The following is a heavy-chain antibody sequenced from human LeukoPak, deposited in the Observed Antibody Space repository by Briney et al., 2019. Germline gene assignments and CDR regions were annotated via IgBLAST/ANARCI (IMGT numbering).Heavy chain of an antibody. CDR1: GFTFSGSA. CDR3: ARANLMAPETLDF. Sequence: PGGSLRLSCAASGFTFSGSAMHWVRQASGKGLEWVGRIRSKASNSATAYAASVKGRFTISRDDSKNTAYLQMNSLRADDTAVYYCARANLMAPETLDFWGQGTLVTVSS. J-gene: IGHJ4*02. D-gene: IGHD2-8*01. V-gene: IGHV3-73*01. CDR2: IRSKASNSAT.